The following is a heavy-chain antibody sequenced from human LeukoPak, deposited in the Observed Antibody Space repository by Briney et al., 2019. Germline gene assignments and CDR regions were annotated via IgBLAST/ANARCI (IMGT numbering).Heavy chain of an antibody. J-gene: IGHJ4*02. CDR2: VYYSGST. Sequence: SETLSLTCTVSGASISSYYWSWIRQPPGKGLEWIGYVYYSGSTNYNPSLKSRVTISVDTSKNQFSLKLSSVTAADTAVYYCARIYDILTGYYSFDYWGQGTLVTVSS. V-gene: IGHV4-59*01. D-gene: IGHD3-9*01. CDR3: ARIYDILTGYYSFDY. CDR1: GASISSYY.